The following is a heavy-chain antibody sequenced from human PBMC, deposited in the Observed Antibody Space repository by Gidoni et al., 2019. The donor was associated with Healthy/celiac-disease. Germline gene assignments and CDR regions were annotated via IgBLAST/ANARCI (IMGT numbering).Heavy chain of an antibody. J-gene: IGHJ6*02. V-gene: IGHV4-34*01. D-gene: IGHD1-26*01. CDR3: ARVRRYRSFYYYYGMDV. Sequence: QVQLQQWGAGLLKPSETLSLTCAVYGGSFSGYYWSWIRQPPGKGLEWIGEINHSGSTNYNPSLKSRVTISVDTSKNQFSLKLSSVTAADTAVYYCARVRRYRSFYYYYGMDVWGQGTTVTVSS. CDR2: INHSGST. CDR1: GGSFSGYY.